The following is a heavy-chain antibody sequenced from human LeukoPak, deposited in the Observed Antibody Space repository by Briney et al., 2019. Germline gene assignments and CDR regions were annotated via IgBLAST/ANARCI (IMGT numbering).Heavy chain of an antibody. D-gene: IGHD6-13*01. CDR2: YYSGST. CDR3: ARQVYSSSWSHYFDY. Sequence: YYSGSTNYNPSLKSRVTISADTSKNQFSLKLSSVTPADTAVYYCARQVYSSSWSHYFDYWGQGILVTVSS. J-gene: IGHJ4*02. V-gene: IGHV4-61*07.